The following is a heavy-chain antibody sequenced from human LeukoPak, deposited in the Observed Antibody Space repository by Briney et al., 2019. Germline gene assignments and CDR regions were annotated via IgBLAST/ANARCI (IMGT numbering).Heavy chain of an antibody. CDR2: IYHSGTT. Sequence: SGTLSLTCVVSGNSISNSNWWNWVRQPPGKGLEWIGEIYHSGTTKYNPSLKSRATISVDNSNNQFSLKLNSVTAADTAVYYCASGVWVSLYDNLGTKISTVVMDVWGKGTTVTVSS. V-gene: IGHV4-4*02. J-gene: IGHJ6*03. D-gene: IGHD2-8*01. CDR1: GNSISNSNW. CDR3: ASGVWVSLYDNLGTKISTVVMDV.